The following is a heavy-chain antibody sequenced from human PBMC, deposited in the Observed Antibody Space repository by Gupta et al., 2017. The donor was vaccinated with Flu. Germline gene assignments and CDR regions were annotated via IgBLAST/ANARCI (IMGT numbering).Heavy chain of an antibody. D-gene: IGHD2-21*02. J-gene: IGHJ4*02. CDR2: ISYDGTYK. CDR1: GFTFSDSG. CDR3: AKDQREFCSVCDCYPQIIHY. Sequence: QVQLVESGGGVVQPGRSLRLSCVVSGFTFSDSGMHWVRQAPGQGLEWVAVISYDGTYKKYADSVKGRFTISRDNSKNTLYLQMNSLRGEDTAVYYCAKDQREFCSVCDCYPQIIHYWGQGTLVTVSS. V-gene: IGHV3-30*18.